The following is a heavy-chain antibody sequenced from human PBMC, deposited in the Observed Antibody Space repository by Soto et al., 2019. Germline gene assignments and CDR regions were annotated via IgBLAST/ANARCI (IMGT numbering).Heavy chain of an antibody. J-gene: IGHJ5*02. D-gene: IGHD3-9*01. CDR3: AHRVADSDFETGYYKGRKDGFDP. CDR1: GFSLSTSGVG. Sequence: QITLKESGPTLVRPTQTLTLTCTFYGFSLSTSGVGVAWFRQPPGKALEWLALLYWDGDKRYRPSLKSGLTITKDTSKNQVVLTMTNVDPVDTATYFCAHRVADSDFETGYYKGRKDGFDPWGQGTLVIVSS. V-gene: IGHV2-5*02. CDR2: LYWDGDK.